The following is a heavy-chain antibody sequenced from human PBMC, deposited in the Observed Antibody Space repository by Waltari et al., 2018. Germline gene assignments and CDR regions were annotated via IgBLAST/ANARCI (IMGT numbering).Heavy chain of an antibody. V-gene: IGHV4-39*01. CDR1: GGSISSSSYY. D-gene: IGHD3-22*01. CDR3: VSGSGYLTPDY. CDR2: IYYSGST. Sequence: QLQLQESGPGLVKPSETLSLPCTVSGGSISSSSYYWGWIRQPPGKGLEWIGSIYYSGSTYYNPSLKSRVTISVDTSKNQFSLKLSSVTAADMAVYYCVSGSGYLTPDYWGQGTLVTVSS. J-gene: IGHJ4*02.